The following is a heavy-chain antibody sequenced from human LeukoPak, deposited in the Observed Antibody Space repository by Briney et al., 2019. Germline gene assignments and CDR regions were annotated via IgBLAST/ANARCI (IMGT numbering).Heavy chain of an antibody. V-gene: IGHV4-4*07. CDR3: ARGPYGWYYFDY. CDR2: IYASGNI. Sequence: SETLSLTCTVSGASISSFYWSWIRQPAGRGLEWIGLIYASGNIDYNPSLKSRLTLSLDTSKNQFSLKLSSVTAADTAIYYCARGPYGWYYFDYWGQGALVTVSS. CDR1: GASISSFY. J-gene: IGHJ4*02. D-gene: IGHD6-19*01.